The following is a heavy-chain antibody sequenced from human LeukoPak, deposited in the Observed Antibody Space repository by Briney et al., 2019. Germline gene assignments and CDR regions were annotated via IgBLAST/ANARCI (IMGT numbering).Heavy chain of an antibody. Sequence: SETLSLTCTVSGGSISSYYWSWIRQPPGKGLEWIGRIYTSGSTNYNPPLKSRVTMSVDTSKNQFSLKLSSVTAADTAVYYCARTTDGQYYYDSSGYYVLDYWGQGTLVTVSS. D-gene: IGHD3-22*01. CDR1: GGSISSYY. V-gene: IGHV4-4*07. CDR3: ARTTDGQYYYDSSGYYVLDY. CDR2: IYTSGST. J-gene: IGHJ4*02.